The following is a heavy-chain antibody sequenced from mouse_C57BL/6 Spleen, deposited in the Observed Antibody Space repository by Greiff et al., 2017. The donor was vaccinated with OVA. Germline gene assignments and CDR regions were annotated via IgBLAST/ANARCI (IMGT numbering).Heavy chain of an antibody. Sequence: QVQLQQSGPELVKPGASVKISCKASGYAFSSSWMNWVKQRPGKGLEWIGRIYPGDGDTNYNGKFKGKATLTADKSSSTAYMQLSSLTSEDAAVCFCARRGLDYLDYWGQGTTLTVSS. CDR1: GYAFSSSW. D-gene: IGHD3-3*01. J-gene: IGHJ2*01. V-gene: IGHV1-82*01. CDR2: IYPGDGDT. CDR3: ARRGLDYLDY.